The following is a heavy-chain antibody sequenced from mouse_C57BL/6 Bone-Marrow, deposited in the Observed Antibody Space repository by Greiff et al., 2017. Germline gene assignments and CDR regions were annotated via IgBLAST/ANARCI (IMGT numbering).Heavy chain of an antibody. CDR3: AREGWGPRY. CDR1: GFTFSSYA. D-gene: IGHD3-3*01. CDR2: ISDGGSYT. Sequence: EVMLVESGGGLVKPGGSLKLSCAASGFTFSSYAMSWVRQTPEKRLEWVATISDGGSYTYYPDNVKGRFTISRDNAKNNLYLQMSHLKSEDTAMYYCAREGWGPRYGGQGTTITVSS. V-gene: IGHV5-4*01. J-gene: IGHJ2*01.